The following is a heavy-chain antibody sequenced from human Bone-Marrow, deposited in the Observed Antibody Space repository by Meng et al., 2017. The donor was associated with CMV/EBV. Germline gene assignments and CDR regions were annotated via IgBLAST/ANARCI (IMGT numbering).Heavy chain of an antibody. J-gene: IGHJ6*02. CDR2: ISSSSTTI. D-gene: IGHD6-13*01. CDR1: GFTFSTDS. Sequence: GGSLRLSCAVSGFTFSTDSMNWVRQAPGKGLEWVSYISSSSTTIYYADSVKGRFTISRGNAKNSLYLQLNSLRGEDTAVYYCARSSPIPAAGTSDYYYGMDVWGQGTTVTVSS. V-gene: IGHV3-48*04. CDR3: ARSSPIPAAGTSDYYYGMDV.